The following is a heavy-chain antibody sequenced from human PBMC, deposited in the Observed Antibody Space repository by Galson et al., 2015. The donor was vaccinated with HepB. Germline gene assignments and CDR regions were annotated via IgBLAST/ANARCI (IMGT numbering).Heavy chain of an antibody. CDR3: TTVTGPRTMDV. V-gene: IGHV3-15*01. D-gene: IGHD3-9*01. J-gene: IGHJ6*02. CDR2: IISKIDGGTA. CDR1: GLTLGNAW. Sequence: SLRLSCAASGLTLGNAWMSWVRQAPGKGLEWVGRIISKIDGGTADHAAPVKGRFTISRDDSKNTLYLQMNSLETEDTAVYYCTTVTGPRTMDVWGQGTTVTVSS.